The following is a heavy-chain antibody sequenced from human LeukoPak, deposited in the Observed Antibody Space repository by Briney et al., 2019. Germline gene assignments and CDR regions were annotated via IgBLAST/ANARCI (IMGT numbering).Heavy chain of an antibody. CDR3: ARVNSSGWYPNWFDP. CDR2: IYHSGST. D-gene: IGHD6-19*01. Sequence: SGTLSLTCAVSGVSVNNDNWWSWVRPPPGKGLEWIGEIYHSGSTTYNPSLKSRVTISVDKSKNQFSLKLSSVTAADTAVYYCARVNSSGWYPNWFDPWGQGTLVTVSS. CDR1: GVSVNNDNW. V-gene: IGHV4-4*02. J-gene: IGHJ5*02.